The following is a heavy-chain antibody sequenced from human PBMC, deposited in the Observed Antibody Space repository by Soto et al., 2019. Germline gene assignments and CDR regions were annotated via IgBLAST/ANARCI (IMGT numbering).Heavy chain of an antibody. V-gene: IGHV5-51*01. J-gene: IGHJ6*02. D-gene: IGHD5-18*01. CDR3: ARQGVDTAMVTAPYYYYGMDV. Sequence: GESLKISCKGSGYSFTSYWIGWVRQMPGKGLEWMGIIYPGDSDTRYSPSFQGQVTISADKSISTAYLQWSSLKASDTAMYYCARQGVDTAMVTAPYYYYGMDVWGQGTTVTVSS. CDR1: GYSFTSYW. CDR2: IYPGDSDT.